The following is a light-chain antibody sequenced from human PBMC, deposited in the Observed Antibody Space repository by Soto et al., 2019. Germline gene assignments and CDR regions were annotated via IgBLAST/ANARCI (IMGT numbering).Light chain of an antibody. CDR3: QQYKSYSRT. J-gene: IGKJ1*01. CDR2: KAS. Sequence: DLQMTQSPSTLSASVGARVTITCRASQSISSWLAWYQQKPGKAPKLLIYKASSLESGVPSRFSGSGSGTEFTLTISSLQPDDFATYYCQQYKSYSRTFGQGTKGDI. CDR1: QSISSW. V-gene: IGKV1-5*03.